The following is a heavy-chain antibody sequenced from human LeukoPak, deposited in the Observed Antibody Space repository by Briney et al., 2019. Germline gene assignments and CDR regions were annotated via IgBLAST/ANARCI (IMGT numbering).Heavy chain of an antibody. V-gene: IGHV4-30-2*01. CDR2: IYHSGST. J-gene: IGHJ4*02. Sequence: SQTLSLTCTVSGGSISSGGYYWSWIRQPPGKGLEWIGYIYHSGSTYYNPSLKSRVTISVDRSKNQFSLKLSSVTAADTAVYYCARVEDSSSWYVSDYWGQGTLVTVSS. CDR1: GGSISSGGYY. CDR3: ARVEDSSSWYVSDY. D-gene: IGHD6-13*01.